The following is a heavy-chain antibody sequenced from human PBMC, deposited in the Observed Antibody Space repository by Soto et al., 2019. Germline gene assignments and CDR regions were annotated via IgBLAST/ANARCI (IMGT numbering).Heavy chain of an antibody. CDR1: GRSISISTYY. Sequence: PAETLSLPYIISGRSISISTYYWGWIRQPPGKGLEWTGSIQYSGNTYYNPSLKSRVTISVDTSKNQFCLKLSSVTAPDTAVFYCARHRACNWFDPWGQGTLVTVSS. CDR2: IQYSGNT. V-gene: IGHV4-39*01. J-gene: IGHJ5*02. CDR3: ARHRACNWFDP.